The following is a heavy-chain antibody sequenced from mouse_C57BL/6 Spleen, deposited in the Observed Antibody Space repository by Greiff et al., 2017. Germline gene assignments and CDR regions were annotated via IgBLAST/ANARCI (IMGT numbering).Heavy chain of an antibody. CDR2: IYPGDGDT. CDR1: GYAFSSSW. J-gene: IGHJ2*01. V-gene: IGHV1-82*01. CDR3: ARVDSNYGDYFDY. Sequence: QVQLQQSGPELVKPGASVKISCKASGYAFSSSWMNWVKQRPGKGLEWIGRIYPGDGDTNYNGKFKGKATLTADKSSSTAYMQLSSLTSEDSAVYFCARVDSNYGDYFDYWGQGTTLTVSS. D-gene: IGHD2-5*01.